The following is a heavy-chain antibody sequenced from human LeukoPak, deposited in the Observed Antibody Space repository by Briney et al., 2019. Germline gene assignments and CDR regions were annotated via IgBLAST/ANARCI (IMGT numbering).Heavy chain of an antibody. J-gene: IGHJ4*02. CDR1: GGTFSSYA. D-gene: IGHD5-18*01. Sequence: SVKVSCKASGGTFSSYAISWVRQAPGQGLEWMGGIIPIFGTANYAQKFQGRVTITADESTSTAYMELSSLRSEDTAVYYCARTGVDTAMDYYFDYWGQGTLVTVSS. CDR3: ARTGVDTAMDYYFDY. CDR2: IIPIFGTA. V-gene: IGHV1-69*13.